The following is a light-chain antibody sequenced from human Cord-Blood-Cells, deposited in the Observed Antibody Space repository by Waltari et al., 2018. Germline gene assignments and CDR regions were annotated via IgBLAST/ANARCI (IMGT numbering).Light chain of an antibody. Sequence: DIQMTQCPSTLSASVQDRVTITCPASPGISSWLAWYQQKPGKAPKLLIYDASSLESGVPSRFSGSGSGTEFTLTISSLQPDDFATYYCQQYNSYSPTFGGGTKVEIK. J-gene: IGKJ4*01. CDR2: DAS. V-gene: IGKV1-5*01. CDR1: PGISSW. CDR3: QQYNSYSPT.